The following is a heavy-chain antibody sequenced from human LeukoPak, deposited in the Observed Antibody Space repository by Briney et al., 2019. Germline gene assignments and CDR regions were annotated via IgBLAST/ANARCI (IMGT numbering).Heavy chain of an antibody. CDR1: GFSFSSYW. CDR2: INYGGSST. CDR3: AKDQHSSGWYVADY. J-gene: IGHJ4*02. D-gene: IGHD6-19*01. V-gene: IGHV3-74*01. Sequence: GGSLRLSCAASGFSFSSYWMHWVRQAPGKGLVWVSRINYGGSSTSYADSVRGRFTISRDNSKNTLSLEMNSLRAEDTAVYYCAKDQHSSGWYVADYWGQGTLVTVSS.